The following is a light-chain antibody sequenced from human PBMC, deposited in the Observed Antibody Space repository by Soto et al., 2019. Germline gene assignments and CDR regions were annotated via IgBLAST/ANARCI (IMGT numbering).Light chain of an antibody. Sequence: IMLKQSPGTLSLSPWERATLSCMASQSVSSSLAWYQQKPGQAPRLLIYGASTRATGIPARFSGSGSGTEFTLTISSLQSEDFAVYYCQQYNNWPPTWTFGQGTKVDIK. CDR3: QQYNNWPPTWT. V-gene: IGKV3-15*01. J-gene: IGKJ1*01. CDR2: GAS. CDR1: QSVSSS.